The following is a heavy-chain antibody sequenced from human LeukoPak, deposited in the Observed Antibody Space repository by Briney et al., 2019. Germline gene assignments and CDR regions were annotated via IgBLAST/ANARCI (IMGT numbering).Heavy chain of an antibody. CDR3: ARESTDYYDSSGYYYGPVY. Sequence: SVKVSCKASGGTFSSYAISRLRQAPGQGLEWMGGIIPIFGTANYAQKFQGRVTITADESTSTAYMELSNLRSEDTAVYYCARESTDYYDSSGYYYGPVYWGQGTLVTVSS. CDR1: GGTFSSYA. J-gene: IGHJ4*02. CDR2: IIPIFGTA. V-gene: IGHV1-69*01. D-gene: IGHD3-22*01.